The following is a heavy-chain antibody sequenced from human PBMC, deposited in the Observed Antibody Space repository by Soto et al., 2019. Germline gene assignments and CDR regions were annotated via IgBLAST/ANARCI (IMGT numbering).Heavy chain of an antibody. J-gene: IGHJ4*02. V-gene: IGHV4-59*01. CDR2: IHHSGST. CDR3: ARSIDSSGYYFSNC. D-gene: IGHD3-22*01. CDR1: GGFIISYY. Sequence: KASETLSLTCTVSGGFIISYYWSWIRQSPGKGLEWIGYIHHSGSTNYNPSLKSRVTMSVDTSRNQFSLKLSSVTAADSAVYYCARSIDSSGYYFSNCWGQGTLVTVSS.